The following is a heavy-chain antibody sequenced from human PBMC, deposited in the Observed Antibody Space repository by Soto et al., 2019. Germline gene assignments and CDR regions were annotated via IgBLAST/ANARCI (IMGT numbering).Heavy chain of an antibody. CDR1: GFSVSIYS. V-gene: IGHV3-53*02. D-gene: IGHD6-19*01. CDR3: ASRAVAEGFDP. CDR2: IHSDGST. Sequence: EVQLVETGGGLIQPGGSLRLSCAASGFSVSIYSMSWVRQAPGKGLEWLSIIHSDGSTYYADAAKGRCTISRDDSKNTLYLQMNSVTVADTAVYYCASRAVAEGFDPWGQGTLVTVSS. J-gene: IGHJ5*02.